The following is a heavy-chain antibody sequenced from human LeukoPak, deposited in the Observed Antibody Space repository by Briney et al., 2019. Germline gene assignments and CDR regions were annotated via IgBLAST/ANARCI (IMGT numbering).Heavy chain of an antibody. CDR3: AKMKGHPLPQYYVDV. CDR2: ISGSGDNT. D-gene: IGHD1-26*01. J-gene: IGHJ6*01. Sequence: GGSLRLSCAASGFTFSGFAMSWVRRTPGKGLEWVSGISGSGDNTLYADSVKGRFTISRDNSKNTLYLEMSSLRAEDTAIYYCAKMKGHPLPQYYVDVWGQGTTVTVSS. CDR1: GFTFSGFA. V-gene: IGHV3-23*01.